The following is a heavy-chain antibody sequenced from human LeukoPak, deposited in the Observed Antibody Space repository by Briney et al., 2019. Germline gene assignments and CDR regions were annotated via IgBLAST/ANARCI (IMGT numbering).Heavy chain of an antibody. D-gene: IGHD1-14*01. CDR3: ARETFRYSDAFDI. J-gene: IGHJ3*02. CDR1: GFTFSSYS. Sequence: GGSLRLSCAASGFTFSSYSMNWVRQAPGKGLEWVSSISSSSSYIYYADSVKGRFTISRDNSKNTLYLQMNSLRAEDTAVYYCARETFRYSDAFDIWGQGTMVTVSS. V-gene: IGHV3-21*04. CDR2: ISSSSSYI.